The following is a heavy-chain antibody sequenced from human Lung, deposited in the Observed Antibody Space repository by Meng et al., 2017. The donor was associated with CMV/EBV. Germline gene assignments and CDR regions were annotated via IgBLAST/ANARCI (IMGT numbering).Heavy chain of an antibody. CDR2: IYYSGST. CDR1: GGSISSGGFY. CDR3: ARTNYGDYNWFDP. D-gene: IGHD4-17*01. Sequence: QLKRQESGPGLVKPSQTLSLTCTVSGGSISSGGFYWSSLRQHPGKGLEWIGYIYYSGSTYYNPSLRSRVAISIDTSKNQFSLKLTSVTAADTAVYFCARTNYGDYNWFDPWGQGTLVTVSS. J-gene: IGHJ5*02. V-gene: IGHV4-31*03.